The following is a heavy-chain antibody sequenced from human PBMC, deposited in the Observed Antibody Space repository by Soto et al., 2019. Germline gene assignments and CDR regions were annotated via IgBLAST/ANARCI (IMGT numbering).Heavy chain of an antibody. J-gene: IGHJ5*02. Sequence: GPPVKVSCKASGGTFSSYAISWVRQAPGQGLEWMGGIIPIFGTANYAQKFQGRVTITADESTSTAYMELSSLRSEDTAVYYCARVSDDYGGNRVGWFDPWGQGTLVTVSS. CDR1: GGTFSSYA. V-gene: IGHV1-69*13. D-gene: IGHD4-17*01. CDR2: IIPIFGTA. CDR3: ARVSDDYGGNRVGWFDP.